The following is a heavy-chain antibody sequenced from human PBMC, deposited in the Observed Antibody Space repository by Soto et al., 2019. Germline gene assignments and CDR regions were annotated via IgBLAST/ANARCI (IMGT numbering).Heavy chain of an antibody. V-gene: IGHV4-59*01. CDR3: ARGSGWYDWFDP. J-gene: IGHJ5*02. CDR1: GGSISSYY. D-gene: IGHD6-19*01. Sequence: PSETLSLTCTVSGGSISSYYWSWIRQPPGKGLEWIGYIYYSGSTNYNPSLKSRVTISVDTSKNQFSLKLSSVTAAATAVYYCARGSGWYDWFDPWGQGTLVTVSS. CDR2: IYYSGST.